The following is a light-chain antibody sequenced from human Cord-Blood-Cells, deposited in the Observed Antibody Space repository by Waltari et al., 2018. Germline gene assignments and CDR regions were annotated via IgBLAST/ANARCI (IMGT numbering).Light chain of an antibody. V-gene: IGKV3-15*01. CDR3: QQYNNWRRT. Sequence: EIVMTQSPATLSVSPGERATLSCRASQSVSSNLAVYQQKPGQAPRLLIYGASTRATGIPARFSGSGSGTECTRTISSLQSEDFAVYYCQQYNNWRRTFGQGTKVEIK. CDR1: QSVSSN. CDR2: GAS. J-gene: IGKJ1*01.